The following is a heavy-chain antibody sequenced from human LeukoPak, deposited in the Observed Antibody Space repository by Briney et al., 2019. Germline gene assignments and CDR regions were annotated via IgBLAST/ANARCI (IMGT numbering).Heavy chain of an antibody. CDR1: GGSFSGYY. J-gene: IGHJ5*02. D-gene: IGHD6-13*01. V-gene: IGHV4-34*01. Sequence: SETLSLTCAVYGGSFSGYYWSWIRQPPGKGLEWIGEINHSRSTNYNPSLKSRVTISVDTSKNQFSLKLSSVTAADTAVYYCARDYSQQLVWLDWFDPWGQGTLVTVSS. CDR2: INHSRST. CDR3: ARDYSQQLVWLDWFDP.